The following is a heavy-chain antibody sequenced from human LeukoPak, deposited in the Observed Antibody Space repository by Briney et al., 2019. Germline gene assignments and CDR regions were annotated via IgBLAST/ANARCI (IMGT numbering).Heavy chain of an antibody. CDR3: ARGDIYWDY. CDR2: ISGNNDNP. Sequence: ASVKVSCKASGYTFSNFGISWVRQAPGQGLEWMGWISGNNDNPNYGQKFQGRLTVTTDSSTSTAYMELRNLRSDDAAVYYCARGDIYWDYWGQGTQVTVSS. D-gene: IGHD2-15*01. CDR1: GYTFSNFG. J-gene: IGHJ4*02. V-gene: IGHV1-18*01.